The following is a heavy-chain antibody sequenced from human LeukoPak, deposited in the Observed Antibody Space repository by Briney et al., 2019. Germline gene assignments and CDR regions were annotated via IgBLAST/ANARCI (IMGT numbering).Heavy chain of an antibody. CDR2: IYYSGST. J-gene: IGHJ4*02. Sequence: SETLSLTCTVSGGSISSITYYWGWIRQPPGKGLEWIGSIYYSGSTYYNPSLKSRVTISVDTSKNQFSLKLSSVTAADTAVYYCARTNYYDSSGQYYFDYWGQGTLVTVSS. CDR1: GGSISSITYY. V-gene: IGHV4-39*07. CDR3: ARTNYYDSSGQYYFDY. D-gene: IGHD3-22*01.